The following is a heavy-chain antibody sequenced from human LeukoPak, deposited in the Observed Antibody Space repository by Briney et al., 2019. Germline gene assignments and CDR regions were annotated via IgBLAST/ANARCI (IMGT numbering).Heavy chain of an antibody. J-gene: IGHJ3*01. CDR3: ARDMQLST. CDR2: ISYSGANS. D-gene: IGHD3-16*02. V-gene: IGHV3-23*01. CDR1: GFTFSGSA. Sequence: GGSLRLSCAASGFTFSGSAMSWGRQAPGEGLEWVSLISYSGANSYYTDSVRGRLTISRDNSKDTLFLQMNSLRGEDTAIYYCARDMQLSTWGLGTMVTVSS.